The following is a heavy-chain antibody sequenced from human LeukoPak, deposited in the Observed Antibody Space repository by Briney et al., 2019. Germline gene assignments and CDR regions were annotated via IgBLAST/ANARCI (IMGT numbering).Heavy chain of an antibody. CDR2: IYSSGST. CDR1: GVSISSYF. D-gene: IGHD6-19*01. CDR3: ARAGSSGGLCDY. Sequence: PSETLSLTCTVSGVSISSYFWRWVRQPAGKGLEWIGRIYSSGSTKYNPSLQSRVTMSLDTSKKQLSLNLGSVTAADTAVYYCARAGSSGGLCDYWGRGILVTVSS. J-gene: IGHJ4*02. V-gene: IGHV4-4*07.